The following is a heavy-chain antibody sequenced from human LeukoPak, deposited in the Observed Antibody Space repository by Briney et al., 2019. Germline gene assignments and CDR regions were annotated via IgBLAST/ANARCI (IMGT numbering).Heavy chain of an antibody. CDR1: GGSFSGYY. CDR3: GRGHHTIFGYFDY. V-gene: IGHV4-34*01. D-gene: IGHD3-3*01. J-gene: IGHJ4*02. CDR2: INHSGST. Sequence: PSETLSLTCAVSGGSFSGYYWSWVRQPPGKGLEWIGEINHSGSTNYNPSLKSRVTISVDTPKNQFFLKLSSVAAADQAVDYCGRGHHTIFGYFDYGGQGTLVTVSS.